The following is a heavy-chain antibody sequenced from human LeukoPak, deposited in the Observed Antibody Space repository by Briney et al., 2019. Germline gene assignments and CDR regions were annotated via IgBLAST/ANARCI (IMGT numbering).Heavy chain of an antibody. CDR1: GFTVSSNY. CDR3: ASPHCSGGSCYEGPYYGMDV. Sequence: GGSLRLSCAASGFTVSSNYMSWVRQAPGKGLEWVSVIYSGGSTYYADSVKGRFTISRDNSKNTLYLQVNSLRAEDTAVYCCASPHCSGGSCYEGPYYGMDVWGQGTTVTVSS. CDR2: IYSGGST. J-gene: IGHJ6*02. D-gene: IGHD2-15*01. V-gene: IGHV3-53*01.